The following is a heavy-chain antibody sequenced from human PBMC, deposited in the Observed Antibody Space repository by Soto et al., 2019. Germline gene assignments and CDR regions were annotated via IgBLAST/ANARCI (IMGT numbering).Heavy chain of an antibody. Sequence: SETLTLTCAVSGGSISSSNWWSWVRQPPGKGLEWTWEIYHSGSTNYNPSLKSRVTISVDKSKNQFSLKLSSVTAADTAVYYCAREGELGWYFDYWGQGTLVTVSS. CDR1: GGSISSSNW. CDR2: IYHSGST. CDR3: AREGELGWYFDY. V-gene: IGHV4-4*02. J-gene: IGHJ4*02. D-gene: IGHD1-26*01.